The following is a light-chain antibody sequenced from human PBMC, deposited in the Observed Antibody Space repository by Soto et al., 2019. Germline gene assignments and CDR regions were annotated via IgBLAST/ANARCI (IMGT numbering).Light chain of an antibody. J-gene: IGKJ4*02. CDR3: QQRNDGPPLT. CDR1: QSVSSS. Sequence: EIVLTQSPATLSLSPGERATLSCRASQSVSSSLAWYQHKPGQAPRLLIYDASNRATGIPARFSGSGSGTAFTLTISSLEPEDFALYYCQQRNDGPPLTCRGGTKLEIK. V-gene: IGKV3-11*01. CDR2: DAS.